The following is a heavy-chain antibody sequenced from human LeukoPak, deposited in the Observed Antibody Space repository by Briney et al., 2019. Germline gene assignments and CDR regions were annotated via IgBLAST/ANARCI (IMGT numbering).Heavy chain of an antibody. CDR3: ARDNGDYYGMDV. CDR1: GGSISSGGYS. V-gene: IGHV4-30-2*01. Sequence: TLSLTCAVSGGSISSGGYSWSWIRQPPGKGLEWIGYIYHSGSTYYNPSLKSRVTISVDRSKNQFSLKLSSVTAADTAVYYCARDNGDYYGMDVWGQGTTVTVSS. D-gene: IGHD4-17*01. J-gene: IGHJ6*02. CDR2: IYHSGST.